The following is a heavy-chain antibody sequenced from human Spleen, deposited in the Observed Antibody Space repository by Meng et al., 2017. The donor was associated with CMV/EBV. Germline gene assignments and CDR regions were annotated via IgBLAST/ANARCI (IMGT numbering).Heavy chain of an antibody. CDR2: INSDGRDT. CDR1: GFLVINNY. J-gene: IGHJ6*02. Sequence: GESLKISCAASGFLVINNYMSWVRQAPGKGLVWISRINSDGRDTTYADSVEGRLTISRDNAKNTLYLQIYSLRAEDTAVYYCARGTVVSPGGYYFYGLDVWGPGTTVTVSS. V-gene: IGHV3-74*01. CDR3: ARGTVVSPGGYYFYGLDV. D-gene: IGHD4-23*01.